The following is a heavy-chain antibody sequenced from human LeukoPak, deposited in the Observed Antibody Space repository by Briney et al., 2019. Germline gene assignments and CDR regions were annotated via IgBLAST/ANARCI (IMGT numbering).Heavy chain of an antibody. CDR1: GFTFSSYG. J-gene: IGHJ4*02. CDR3: AKVLRYFDWFNDY. V-gene: IGHV3-30*18. Sequence: PGGSLRLSCAASGFTFSSYGMHWVRQAPGKGLEWVAVISYDGSNKYYADSVKGRFTISRDNSKNTLYLQMNSLRAEDTAVYYCAKVLRYFDWFNDYWGQGTLVTVSS. CDR2: ISYDGSNK. D-gene: IGHD3-9*01.